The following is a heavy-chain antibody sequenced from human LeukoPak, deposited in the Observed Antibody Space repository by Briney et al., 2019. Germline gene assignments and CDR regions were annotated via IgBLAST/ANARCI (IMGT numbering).Heavy chain of an antibody. J-gene: IGHJ4*02. D-gene: IGHD5-24*01. CDR2: IIAYNGNT. CDR1: GYTFTSYG. Sequence: ASVKVSFKASGYTFTSYGIIWVRQAPGQGLEWMGWIIAYNGNTNYAQKLQHTVTMTTDTSTSTAYLEPRSLRSDDTAVYYCARDHRDGYNSGLRYFDYWGQGTLVTVSS. CDR3: ARDHRDGYNSGLRYFDY. V-gene: IGHV1-18*01.